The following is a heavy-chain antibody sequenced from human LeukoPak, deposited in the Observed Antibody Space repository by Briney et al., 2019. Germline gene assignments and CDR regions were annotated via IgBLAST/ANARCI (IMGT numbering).Heavy chain of an antibody. D-gene: IGHD6-19*01. Sequence: GASVKVSCKASGYTFTSYGISWVRQAPGRGLEWMGWISAYNGNTNYAQKLQGRVTMTTDTSTSTAYMELRSLRSDDTAVYYCARTGELGPVAGTDDYWGQGTLVTVSS. J-gene: IGHJ4*02. CDR3: ARTGELGPVAGTDDY. V-gene: IGHV1-18*01. CDR1: GYTFTSYG. CDR2: ISAYNGNT.